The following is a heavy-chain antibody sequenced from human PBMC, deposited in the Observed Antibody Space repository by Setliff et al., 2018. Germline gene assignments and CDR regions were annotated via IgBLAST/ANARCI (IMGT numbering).Heavy chain of an antibody. V-gene: IGHV1-2*02. Sequence: ASVKVSCKTSAKTFAGYYMHWERQAPGQGLDWMGWINPNSGGANYAQKFQGRVTMTRDTSISTGYMELSRLRSDDTAVDYCARDLNRWFGEFALDIWGKGTMVTVSS. CDR3: ARDLNRWFGEFALDI. CDR2: INPNSGGA. J-gene: IGHJ3*02. CDR1: AKTFAGYY. D-gene: IGHD3-10*01.